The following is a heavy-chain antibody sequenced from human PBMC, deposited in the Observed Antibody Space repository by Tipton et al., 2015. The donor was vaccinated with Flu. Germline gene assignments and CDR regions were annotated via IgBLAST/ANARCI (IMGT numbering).Heavy chain of an antibody. CDR2: IIPVFGTA. CDR3: ARALTVTSHFDY. CDR1: GYTFTSYD. J-gene: IGHJ4*02. Sequence: QSGPEVKKPGASVKVSCKASGYTFTSYDINWVRQAPGQGLEWMGGIIPVFGTANYAQKFRGRVAITADKSTSTAYMELSSLRSEDTAVYYCARALTVTSHFDYWGQGTLVTVSS. V-gene: IGHV1-69*06. D-gene: IGHD4-17*01.